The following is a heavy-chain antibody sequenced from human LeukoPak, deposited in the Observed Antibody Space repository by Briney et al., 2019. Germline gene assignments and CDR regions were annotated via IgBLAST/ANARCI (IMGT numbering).Heavy chain of an antibody. V-gene: IGHV3-7*01. J-gene: IGHJ4*02. CDR3: AREDVVVVAAPYFDY. CDR2: IKQDGSEK. CDR1: GFTFSSYW. D-gene: IGHD2-15*01. Sequence: GGSLRLSCAASGFTFSSYWMSWVRQAPGKGLEWVANIKQDGSEKYYVDSVKGRFTISRDNAKNSLYLQMNSLRAEDTAVYYCAREDVVVVAAPYFDYWGQGTLVTVSS.